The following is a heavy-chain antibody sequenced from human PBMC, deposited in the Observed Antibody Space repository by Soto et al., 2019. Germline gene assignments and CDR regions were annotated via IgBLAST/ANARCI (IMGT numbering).Heavy chain of an antibody. CDR2: IYYSGST. D-gene: IGHD4-17*01. CDR1: GGSISSYY. CDR3: ARQGSDYGDMRLDY. J-gene: IGHJ4*02. V-gene: IGHV4-59*08. Sequence: SETLSLTCTVSGGSISSYYWSWIRQPPGKGLEWIGYIYYSGSTNYNPSLKSRVTISVDTSKNQFSLKLSSVTAADTAVYYCARQGSDYGDMRLDYWGQGTLVTVS.